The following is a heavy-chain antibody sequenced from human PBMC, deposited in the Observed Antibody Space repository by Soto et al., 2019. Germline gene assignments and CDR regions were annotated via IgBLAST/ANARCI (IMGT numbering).Heavy chain of an antibody. D-gene: IGHD3-3*01. Sequence: GGSLRLSCAASGFTFSSYAMHWVRQAPGKGLEWVAVISYDGSNKYYAVSVKGRFTISRDNSKNTLYLQMNSLRAEDTAVYYCAKDYDFWSGYLLHAFDIWGQGTMVTVSS. CDR3: AKDYDFWSGYLLHAFDI. CDR2: ISYDGSNK. J-gene: IGHJ3*02. CDR1: GFTFSSYA. V-gene: IGHV3-30-3*01.